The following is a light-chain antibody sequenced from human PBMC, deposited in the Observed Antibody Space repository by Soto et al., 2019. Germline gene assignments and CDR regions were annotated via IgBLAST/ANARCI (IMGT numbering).Light chain of an antibody. CDR1: QSVRSNY. V-gene: IGKV3-20*01. J-gene: IGKJ2*01. CDR3: QQYGISPPYT. Sequence: EIVLTQSPGTLSLSPGERATLSCRASQSVRSNYLAWYQHKIGRAPRLLIYGASTRATGIPDRFSSSGSGIDFTLTISRLEPEDFAVYFCQQYGISPPYTFGQGTKLEIK. CDR2: GAS.